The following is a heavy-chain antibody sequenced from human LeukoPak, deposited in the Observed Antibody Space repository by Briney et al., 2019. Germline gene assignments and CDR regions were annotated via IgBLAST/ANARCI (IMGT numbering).Heavy chain of an antibody. J-gene: IGHJ4*02. D-gene: IGHD2-15*01. CDR1: GGSISSYY. CDR3: ARDWEGYCSGGSCYQLDY. V-gene: IGHV4-4*07. Sequence: SETLSLTCTVSGGSISSYYWSWIRQPAGKGLEWIGRIYTSGSTNYNPSLKSRVTMSVDTSKNQFSLKLSSVTAADTAVYYCARDWEGYCSGGSCYQLDYWGQGTLVTVPS. CDR2: IYTSGST.